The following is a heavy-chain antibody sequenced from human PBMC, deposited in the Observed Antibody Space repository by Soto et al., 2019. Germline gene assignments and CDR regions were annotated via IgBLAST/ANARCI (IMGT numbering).Heavy chain of an antibody. V-gene: IGHV3-23*01. CDR3: AKDATGSIAAPYFDY. D-gene: IGHD6-13*01. CDR1: GFTFSSYA. CDR2: ISGSGGST. Sequence: LRLSCAASGFTFSSYAMSWIRPAPGKGLEWVSAISGSGGSTYYADSVKGRFTISRDNSKNTLYLQMNSLRAEDTAVYYCAKDATGSIAAPYFDYWGQGTLVTVSS. J-gene: IGHJ4*02.